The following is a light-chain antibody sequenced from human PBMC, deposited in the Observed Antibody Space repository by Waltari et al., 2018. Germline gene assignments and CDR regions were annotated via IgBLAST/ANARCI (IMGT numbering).Light chain of an antibody. Sequence: DIQMTQSPSSVCASVGDRVTITCRASQGINSWLTWYQQKPGKGPKLLIYAASTLQSGVPSRFSGSGSGTDFTLTIISLQPEDFATYYCQQADSYPLTFGGGTKVEIK. CDR1: QGINSW. J-gene: IGKJ4*01. CDR3: QQADSYPLT. CDR2: AAS. V-gene: IGKV1D-12*01.